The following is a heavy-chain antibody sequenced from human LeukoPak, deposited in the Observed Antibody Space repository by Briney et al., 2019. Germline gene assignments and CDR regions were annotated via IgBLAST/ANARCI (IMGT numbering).Heavy chain of an antibody. CDR3: AKGLMGGSYWDYYGMDV. D-gene: IGHD1-26*01. CDR1: GFPFSSYA. Sequence: AGSLRLSCAASGFPFSSYAMSWVRPAPGKGLEWVSAISGSGSSTYYADSVKGRFTISRDNSKNTLYLQMNSLRAEDTAVYYCAKGLMGGSYWDYYGMDVWGQGTTVTVSS. CDR2: ISGSGSST. V-gene: IGHV3-23*01. J-gene: IGHJ6*02.